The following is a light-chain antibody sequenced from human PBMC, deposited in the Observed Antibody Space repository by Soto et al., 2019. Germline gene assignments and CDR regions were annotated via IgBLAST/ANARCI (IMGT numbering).Light chain of an antibody. V-gene: IGKV1-5*01. CDR3: HQYGRSPRGT. Sequence: DIQMTQSPSTLSASVGDTVTITCRASQSVSIWLAWYQKKPGKAPKVLIWDASTLQRGVPSRFSGSGSGTEFTLTISSLQPEDLATYYCHQYGRSPRGTFGQGTKVDIK. CDR2: DAS. J-gene: IGKJ1*01. CDR1: QSVSIW.